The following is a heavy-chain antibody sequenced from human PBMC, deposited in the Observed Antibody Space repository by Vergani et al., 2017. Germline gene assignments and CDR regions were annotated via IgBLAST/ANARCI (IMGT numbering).Heavy chain of an antibody. J-gene: IGHJ3*02. CDR2: ISGSGGST. Sequence: EVQLLESGGGLVQPGGSLRLSCAASGFPFSSYAMSWVRQAPGKGLEWVSGISGSGGSTYYADSVKGRFTISRDNSKNTLYLQMNSLRAEDTAVYYCAKDPNYDFWSGYFAFDIWGQGTMVTVSS. CDR3: AKDPNYDFWSGYFAFDI. V-gene: IGHV3-23*01. CDR1: GFPFSSYA. D-gene: IGHD3-3*01.